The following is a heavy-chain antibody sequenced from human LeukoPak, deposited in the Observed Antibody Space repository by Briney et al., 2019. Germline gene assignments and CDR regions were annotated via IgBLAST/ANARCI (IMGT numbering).Heavy chain of an antibody. D-gene: IGHD3-10*01. Sequence: SETLSLTCTVSGGSISSSGYYWGWIRQPPGKGLEWIGSIDYSGSTYYNPSLKSRVTISVDTSKNQFSLKLSSVTAADTAVYYCARGPYYYGSGSLPDWFDPWGQGTLVTVPS. V-gene: IGHV4-39*01. CDR2: IDYSGST. CDR1: GGSISSSGYY. CDR3: ARGPYYYGSGSLPDWFDP. J-gene: IGHJ5*02.